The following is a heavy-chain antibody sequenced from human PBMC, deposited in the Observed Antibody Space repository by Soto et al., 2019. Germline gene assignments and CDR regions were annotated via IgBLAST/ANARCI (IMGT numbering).Heavy chain of an antibody. CDR2: IYYIGST. V-gene: IGHV4-30-4*01. J-gene: IGHJ4*02. CDR3: ARGEYSRPPYDY. Sequence: SETLSLTCTVSGGSISSGDYYWSWIRQPPGKGLERIGYIYYIGSTYYNPSLKSRVTISLDTSKNQFSLKLSSVSAADTAVYYCARGEYSRPPYDYWGQGTLVTVSS. CDR1: GGSISSGDYY. D-gene: IGHD6-6*01.